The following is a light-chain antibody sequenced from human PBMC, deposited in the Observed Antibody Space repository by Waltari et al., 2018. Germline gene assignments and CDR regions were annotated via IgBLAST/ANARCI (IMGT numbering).Light chain of an antibody. CDR2: AAS. V-gene: IGKV3-20*01. J-gene: IGKJ1*01. CDR3: QNHERLPAV. CDR1: QSISRY. Sequence: IVLTQSPGTLSLSPGERATLSCRTSQSISRYLAWYQQKPGQAPRLLIYAASSRATGIPDRFSGSGSGTDFSLTISILEPEDFAVYFCQNHERLPAVFDQGTKVEIK.